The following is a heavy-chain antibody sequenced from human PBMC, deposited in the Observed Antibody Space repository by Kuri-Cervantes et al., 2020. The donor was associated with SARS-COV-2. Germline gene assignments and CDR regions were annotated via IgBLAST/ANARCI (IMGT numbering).Heavy chain of an antibody. D-gene: IGHD4-17*01. CDR2: IYYSGST. CDR3: ARGFPTKTTAHDAFDI. J-gene: IGHJ3*02. Sequence: LRLSCTVSGGSISSGGYYWSWIRQHPGKGLEWIGYIYYSGSTYYNPSLKSRVTISVDTSKNQFSLKLSSVTAADTAVYYCARGFPTKTTAHDAFDIWGQGTTVTVSS. CDR1: GGSISSGGYY. V-gene: IGHV4-31*03.